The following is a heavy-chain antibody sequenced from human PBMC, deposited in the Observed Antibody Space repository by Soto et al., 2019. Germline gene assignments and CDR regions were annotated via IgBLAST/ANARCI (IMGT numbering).Heavy chain of an antibody. Sequence: GGSLRLSCVASAFSFSNYWMAWVRQAPGKGLEWVAKINPDGRDKYYVDSVKGRFTISRDNAKNSLYLQMSSLRVEDTALFYFARDGGLRSVDVWGQGTLVTVFS. J-gene: IGHJ4*02. V-gene: IGHV3-7*01. CDR3: ARDGGLRSVDV. CDR1: AFSFSNYW. CDR2: INPDGRDK. D-gene: IGHD3-9*01.